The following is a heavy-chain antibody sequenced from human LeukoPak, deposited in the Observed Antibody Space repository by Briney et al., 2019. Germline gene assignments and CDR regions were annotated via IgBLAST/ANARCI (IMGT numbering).Heavy chain of an antibody. Sequence: SVKVSCKASGGTFSSYAISWVRQAPGQGLEWMGGIIPIFGTANYAQKFQGRVTITADGSTSTAYMELSSLRSEDTAVYYCARVIGYGDSYYFDYWGQGTLVTVSS. J-gene: IGHJ4*02. V-gene: IGHV1-69*13. CDR1: GGTFSSYA. CDR2: IIPIFGTA. CDR3: ARVIGYGDSYYFDY. D-gene: IGHD4-17*01.